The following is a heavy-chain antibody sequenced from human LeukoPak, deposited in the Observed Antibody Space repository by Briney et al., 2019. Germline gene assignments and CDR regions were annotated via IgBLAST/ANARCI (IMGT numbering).Heavy chain of an antibody. CDR2: IYYSGST. Sequence: SETLSLTCTVSGGSISSSSYYWGWIRQPPGKGLEWIGSIYYSGSTYYNPSLKSRVTISVDTSKNQFSLKLSSVTAADTAVYYCARGGGNSAAPYYYYMDVWGKGTTVTVSS. CDR3: ARGGGNSAAPYYYYMDV. D-gene: IGHD4-23*01. CDR1: GGSISSSSYY. V-gene: IGHV4-39*07. J-gene: IGHJ6*03.